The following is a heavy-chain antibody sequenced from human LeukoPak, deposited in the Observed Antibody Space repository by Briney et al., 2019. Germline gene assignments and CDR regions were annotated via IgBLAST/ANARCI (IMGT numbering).Heavy chain of an antibody. Sequence: ASVKVSCKASGHTFTSYYMHWVRQAPGQGLERMGWISAYNGNTIYAQKLQGRVTMTTDTSTSTAYMELRSLRSDDTAVYYCARDRPSYGDYDYWGQGTLVAVSS. V-gene: IGHV1-18*04. CDR3: ARDRPSYGDYDY. J-gene: IGHJ4*02. D-gene: IGHD4-17*01. CDR1: GHTFTSYY. CDR2: ISAYNGNT.